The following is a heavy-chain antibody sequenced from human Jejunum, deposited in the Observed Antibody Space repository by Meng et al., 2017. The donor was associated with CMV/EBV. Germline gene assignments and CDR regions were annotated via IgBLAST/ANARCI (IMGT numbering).Heavy chain of an antibody. J-gene: IGHJ4*02. CDR2: ITTSSTYR. V-gene: IGHV3-11*05. Sequence: VQMVGSGGGLVPPGGSLLLSCSTAGFTFSDYYLSWVRQAPGKGLEWVSYITTSSTYRSYADSVKGRFTISRDDAKNSFYLQMNSLRVEDTAVYYCARDQGGCTGGSCFYRYWGQGTLVTVSS. D-gene: IGHD2-15*01. CDR3: ARDQGGCTGGSCFYRY. CDR1: GFTFSDYY.